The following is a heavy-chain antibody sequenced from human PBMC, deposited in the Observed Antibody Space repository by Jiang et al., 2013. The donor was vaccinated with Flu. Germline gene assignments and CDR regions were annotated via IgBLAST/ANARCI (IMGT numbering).Heavy chain of an antibody. V-gene: IGHV3-48*02. CDR1: GFTFSTFG. J-gene: IGHJ4*02. CDR3: ARDVGAARFDY. CDR2: ISGSSDSV. Sequence: LVQPGGSLRLSCAASGFTFSTFGMDWVRQAPGKGLEWVSYISGSSDSVYYTGSVKGRFAISRDNAKNSLYLQLNSLRDEDTAVYYCARDVGAARFDYWGRGTLVIVSS. D-gene: IGHD6-6*01.